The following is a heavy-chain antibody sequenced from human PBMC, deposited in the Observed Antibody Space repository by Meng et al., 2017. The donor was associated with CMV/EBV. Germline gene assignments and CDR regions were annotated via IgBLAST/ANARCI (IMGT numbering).Heavy chain of an antibody. CDR3: ANSRYSSSWYSY. Sequence: ACSGFTFSSYGMHWVRQAPGKGLEWVAVIWYDGSNKYYADSVKGRFTISRDNSKNTLYLQMNSLRAEDTAVYYCANSRYSSSWYSYWGQGTLVTVSS. J-gene: IGHJ4*02. D-gene: IGHD6-13*01. V-gene: IGHV3-33*06. CDR1: GFTFSSYG. CDR2: IWYDGSNK.